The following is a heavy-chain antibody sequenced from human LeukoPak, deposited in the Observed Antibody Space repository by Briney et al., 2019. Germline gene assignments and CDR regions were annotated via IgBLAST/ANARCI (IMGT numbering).Heavy chain of an antibody. D-gene: IGHD1-1*01. CDR3: AKTGAPYYYYMDV. CDR2: ISGSGGST. CDR1: GFTFSSYA. J-gene: IGHJ6*03. V-gene: IGHV3-23*01. Sequence: PGGSLRLSCAASGFTFSSYAMSWVRQAPGKGLEWVSAISGSGGSTYYADSVKGRFTISRDNSKNTLYLQMNSLRAEDTAVYYWAKTGAPYYYYMDVWGKGTTVTVSS.